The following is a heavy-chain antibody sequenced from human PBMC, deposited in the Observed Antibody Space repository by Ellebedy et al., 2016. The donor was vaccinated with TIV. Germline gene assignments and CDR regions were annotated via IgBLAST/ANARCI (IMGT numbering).Heavy chain of an antibody. V-gene: IGHV3-48*03. Sequence: GESLKISCLASGFTFSSYEMNSVRQAPGKGLEWVSSIDTSCNIIYYADSVRGRFSISRDNAKNSLYLQLNGLGGGDTAVYYCARFMVRRTYYYGLDVWGQGTAVTVSS. CDR2: IDTSCNII. J-gene: IGHJ6*01. CDR3: ARFMVRRTYYYGLDV. D-gene: IGHD3-10*01. CDR1: GFTFSSYE.